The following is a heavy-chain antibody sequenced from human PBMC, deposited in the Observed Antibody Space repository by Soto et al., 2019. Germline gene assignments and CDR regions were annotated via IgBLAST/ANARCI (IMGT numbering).Heavy chain of an antibody. J-gene: IGHJ5*02. V-gene: IGHV4-4*02. CDR3: ARESSGSGSYLGDRYNWFDP. CDR2: IYHSGST. Sequence: QVQLQESGPGLVKPSGTLSLTCAVSGGSISSSNWWSWVRQPPGKGLEWIGEIYHSGSTNYNPSLNSRVTISVDKSKNQFSLKLSSVTAADTAVYYCARESSGSGSYLGDRYNWFDPWGQGTLVTVSS. CDR1: GGSISSSNW. D-gene: IGHD3-10*01.